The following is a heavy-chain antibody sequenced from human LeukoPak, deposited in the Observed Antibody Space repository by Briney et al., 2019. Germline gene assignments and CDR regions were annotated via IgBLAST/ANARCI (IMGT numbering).Heavy chain of an antibody. CDR2: IYHSGST. CDR3: AREYGSGSHSYYGMDV. Sequence: SQTLSLTCTVSGGSISSGGYYWSWIRQPPGKGLEWIGYIYHSGSTYYNPSLKSRVTISVDRSKNQFSLKLSSVTAADTAVYYCAREYGSGSHSYYGMDVWGQGTTVTVSS. D-gene: IGHD3-10*01. J-gene: IGHJ6*02. V-gene: IGHV4-30-2*01. CDR1: GGSISSGGYY.